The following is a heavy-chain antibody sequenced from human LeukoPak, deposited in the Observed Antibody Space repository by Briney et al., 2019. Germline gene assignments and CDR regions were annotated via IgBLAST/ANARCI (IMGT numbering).Heavy chain of an antibody. CDR2: ISGSGGST. V-gene: IGHV3-23*01. CDR1: EFSVGSNY. J-gene: IGHJ4*02. Sequence: GGSLRLSCAASEFSVGSNYMTWVRQAPGKGLEWVSAISGSGGSTYYADSVKGRFTISRDNSKNTLYLQMNSLRAEDTAVYYCAKDWGSFDYWGQGTLVTVSS. CDR3: AKDWGSFDY. D-gene: IGHD3-16*01.